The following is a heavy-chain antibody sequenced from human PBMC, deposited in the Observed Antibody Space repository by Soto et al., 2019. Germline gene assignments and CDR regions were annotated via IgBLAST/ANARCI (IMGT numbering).Heavy chain of an antibody. CDR3: ARHLSRTYYYDSSGYYPPLFDYYYGMDV. D-gene: IGHD3-22*01. CDR1: GYSFTSYW. J-gene: IGHJ6*02. CDR2: IYPGDSDT. Sequence: PGESLKISCKGSGYSFTSYWIGWVRQMPGKGLEWMGIIYPGDSDTRYSPSFQGQVTISADKSISTAYLQWSSLKASDTAMYYCARHLSRTYYYDSSGYYPPLFDYYYGMDVWGQGTTGTVSS. V-gene: IGHV5-51*01.